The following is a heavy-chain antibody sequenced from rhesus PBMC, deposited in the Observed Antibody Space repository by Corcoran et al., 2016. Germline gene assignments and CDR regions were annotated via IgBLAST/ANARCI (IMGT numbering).Heavy chain of an antibody. CDR2: IYGSSTST. Sequence: QVQLQESGPGVVKPSETLSLTCAVSGGSISDSYRWSWIRQPPGKGLEWIGYIYGSSTSTNYNPSLMSRITISKDTSKTRFSLKLSSVTAADTAVYYCARDRRWYYNIWTGENYFDYWGQGVLVTVSS. V-gene: IGHV4S10*01. CDR1: GGSISDSYR. D-gene: IGHD3-3*01. CDR3: ARDRRWYYNIWTGENYFDY. J-gene: IGHJ4*01.